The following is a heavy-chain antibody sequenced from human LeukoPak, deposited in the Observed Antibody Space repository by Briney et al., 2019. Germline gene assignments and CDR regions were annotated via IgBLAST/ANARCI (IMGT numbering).Heavy chain of an antibody. J-gene: IGHJ4*02. CDR2: IYYSGST. CDR3: ARGDSGWKRVDY. V-gene: IGHV4-59*01. Sequence: PSETLSLTCTVSGGSISSYYWSWIRQPPGKGLEWIGYIYYSGSTNYNPSLKSRVTISLDTSKNQFSLKLGSVTAADTAVYFCARGDSGWKRVDYWGQGTLVIVSS. D-gene: IGHD6-19*01. CDR1: GGSISSYY.